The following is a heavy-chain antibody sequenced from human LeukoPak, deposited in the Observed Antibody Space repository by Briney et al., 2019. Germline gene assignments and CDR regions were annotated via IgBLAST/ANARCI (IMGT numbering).Heavy chain of an antibody. CDR1: GGSISSGGYY. D-gene: IGHD6-19*01. J-gene: IGHJ4*02. V-gene: IGHV4-61*08. CDR3: ARGIAVAGRGTLFDY. Sequence: SETLSLTCTVSGGSISSGGYYWSWIRQPPGKGLEWIGYVCYSGSTNYKPSLKSRVTISVDTSKNQFSLKLTSVTAADTAVYYCARGIAVAGRGTLFDYWGQGTLVTVSS. CDR2: VCYSGST.